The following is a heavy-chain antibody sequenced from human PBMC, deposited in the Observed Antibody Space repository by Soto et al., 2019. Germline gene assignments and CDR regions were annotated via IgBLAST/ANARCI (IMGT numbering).Heavy chain of an antibody. Sequence: PGGSLRLSCAASGFTVSSYAMSWVRQAPGEGLEWVSGMSGGGDSTYSAVSVKGRFTISRDLSKNTLYLQMNNLRAEDTAVYYCARGDIGVAAYWGGFGIWGQGTMVTVSS. J-gene: IGHJ3*02. D-gene: IGHD6-19*01. V-gene: IGHV3-23*01. CDR3: ARGDIGVAAYWGGFGI. CDR1: GFTVSSYA. CDR2: MSGGGDST.